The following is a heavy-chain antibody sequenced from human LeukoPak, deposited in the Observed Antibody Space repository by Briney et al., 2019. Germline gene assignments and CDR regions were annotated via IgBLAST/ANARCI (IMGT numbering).Heavy chain of an antibody. CDR3: ARDLVTNPLYYFDY. CDR2: INPNSGGT. D-gene: IGHD3-9*01. J-gene: IGHJ4*02. Sequence: GASVKVSCKASGYTFTGYYMHWVRQAPGQGLEWMGRINPNSGGTNYAQKFQGRVTMTRDTSISTAYMELSRLRSDDTAVYYCARDLVTNPLYYFDYWGQGTLVTVSS. CDR1: GYTFTGYY. V-gene: IGHV1-2*06.